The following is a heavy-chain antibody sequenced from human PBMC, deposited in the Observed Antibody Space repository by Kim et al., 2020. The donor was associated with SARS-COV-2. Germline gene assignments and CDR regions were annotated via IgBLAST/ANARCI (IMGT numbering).Heavy chain of an antibody. CDR3: ANLHTSNWYFDS. V-gene: IGHV4-59*01. CDR2: IYYSGST. D-gene: IGHD4-4*01. CDR1: GGSISDYY. Sequence: SETLSLTCKVSGGSISDYYWSWIRQPPGKGLEWIGYIYYSGSTNYNPSLKGRVTISVDTSKNQFSLKLTSVTAADTAVYYCANLHTSNWYFDSWGQGTLV. J-gene: IGHJ4*02.